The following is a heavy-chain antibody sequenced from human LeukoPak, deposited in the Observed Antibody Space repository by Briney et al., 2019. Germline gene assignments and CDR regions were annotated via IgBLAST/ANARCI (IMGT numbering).Heavy chain of an antibody. CDR3: ARGPGELDH. Sequence: SQTLSLTCTVSGGSISSGSYYWSWIRQPAGKGLEWIGRIYSSGSTTYTPSLKSRVIMSVDTSKNLIYLSLRSVTAADTAVYFCARGPGELDHWGQGTLVTVSS. V-gene: IGHV4-61*02. CDR1: GGSISSGSYY. CDR2: IYSSGST. J-gene: IGHJ4*02. D-gene: IGHD3-10*01.